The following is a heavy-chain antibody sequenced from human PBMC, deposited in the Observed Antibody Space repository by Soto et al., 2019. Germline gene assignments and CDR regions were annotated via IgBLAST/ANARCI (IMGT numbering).Heavy chain of an antibody. CDR3: VKQAHGLDGVAFDY. D-gene: IGHD2-15*01. CDR1: GFIFSEST. Sequence: GGSLRLSCSASGFIFSESTIYWVRQVPGKGLEAISAVSTSGRSTYYADSVKDRFAISRDNSKNTLLLQMGSLRPEDTAIYYCVKQAHGLDGVAFDYWGQGTQVTVSS. V-gene: IGHV3-64D*06. CDR2: VSTSGRST. J-gene: IGHJ4*02.